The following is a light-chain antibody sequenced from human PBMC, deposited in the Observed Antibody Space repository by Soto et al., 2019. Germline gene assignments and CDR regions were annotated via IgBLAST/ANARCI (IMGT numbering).Light chain of an antibody. CDR3: QSYDSSLSGYV. CDR2: DNT. J-gene: IGLJ1*01. CDR1: SSNNGAGYD. Sequence: QSVRSQPPSVSGAPGQRVTISCTGRSSNNGAGYDVHWYQQLPGAAPKLLIYDNTNRPSGIPDRFSGSKSGTSASLAITGLQAEDEADYYCQSYDSSLSGYVFGSGTKLTVL. V-gene: IGLV1-40*01.